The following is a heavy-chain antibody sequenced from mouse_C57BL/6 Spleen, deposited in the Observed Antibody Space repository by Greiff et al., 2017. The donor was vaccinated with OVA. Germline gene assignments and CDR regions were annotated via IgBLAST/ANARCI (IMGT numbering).Heavy chain of an antibody. Sequence: QVQLQQPGAELVKPGASVKMSCKASGYTFTSYWITWVKQRPGQGLEWIGDISPGSGSTNYNEKFKSKATLTVDTSSSTAYMPLSSLTSEDSAVYYCARRYSNPYWYFDVWGTGTTVTVSS. J-gene: IGHJ1*03. CDR1: GYTFTSYW. CDR3: ARRYSNPYWYFDV. D-gene: IGHD2-5*01. V-gene: IGHV1-55*01. CDR2: ISPGSGST.